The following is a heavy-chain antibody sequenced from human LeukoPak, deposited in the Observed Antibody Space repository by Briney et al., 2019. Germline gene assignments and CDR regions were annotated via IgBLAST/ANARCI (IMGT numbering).Heavy chain of an antibody. Sequence: ASVKVSCKASGYTFSDYYMHWVRQAPGQGLEWMGWINPNSGGTNYAQTFQGRVTMTRDTSISTAYMELSRLRSDDTAVYYCARGTRLTKVYSRYWYHYMDVWGKGTTVTISS. CDR3: ARGTRLTKVYSRYWYHYMDV. V-gene: IGHV1-2*02. D-gene: IGHD6-13*01. CDR2: INPNSGGT. CDR1: GYTFSDYY. J-gene: IGHJ6*03.